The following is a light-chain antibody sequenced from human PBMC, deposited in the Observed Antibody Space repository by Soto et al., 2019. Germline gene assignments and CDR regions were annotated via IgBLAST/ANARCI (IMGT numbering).Light chain of an antibody. CDR2: DAS. Sequence: ESVLTQSPATLSLSPGERATLSCRASPSVSNSLAWYQHKPGQAPRLLIYDASNRATGVPTRFSGSGSGTDFPLTIRSLEPEDFAVYYCQQRNKWPPVTFGGGTRVEIK. V-gene: IGKV3-11*01. CDR3: QQRNKWPPVT. CDR1: PSVSNS. J-gene: IGKJ4*01.